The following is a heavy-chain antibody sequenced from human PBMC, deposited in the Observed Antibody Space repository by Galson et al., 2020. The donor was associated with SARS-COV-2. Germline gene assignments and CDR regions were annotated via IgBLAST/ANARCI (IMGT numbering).Heavy chain of an antibody. J-gene: IGHJ1*01. Sequence: SETLSLTCAVSGGSISSSNWYTWVRQSPGKGLEWIGEIYHSGGASYNPSPKSRVTMSVDTSKNQISLKLTSVTAADTAVYFCARDSSSWSPFLQHWGQGTLVTVSS. CDR2: IYHSGGA. D-gene: IGHD6-13*01. CDR1: GGSISSSNW. V-gene: IGHV4-4*02. CDR3: ARDSSSWSPFLQH.